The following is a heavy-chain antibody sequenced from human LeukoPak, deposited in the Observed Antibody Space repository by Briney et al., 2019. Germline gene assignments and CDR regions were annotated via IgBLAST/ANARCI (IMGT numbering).Heavy chain of an antibody. CDR2: INTNSGGT. CDR1: GYTSTGYY. V-gene: IGHV1-2*02. Sequence: ASVKVSCKASGYTSTGYYMHWVRQAPGQGLEWMGWINTNSGGTNYAQKFQGRVTMTRETSISTAYMELSRLRSDDTPVFYCARGYCYASFDYWVQGTLVTVSS. D-gene: IGHD3-16*01. J-gene: IGHJ4*02. CDR3: ARGYCYASFDY.